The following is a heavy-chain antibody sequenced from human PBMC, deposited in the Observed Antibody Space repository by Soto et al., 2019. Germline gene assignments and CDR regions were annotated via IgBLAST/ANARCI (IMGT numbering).Heavy chain of an antibody. CDR3: AHRVLRTVFGLVTTTAIYFDF. V-gene: IGHV2-5*02. CDR1: GFSLTTSGVG. Sequence: QITLNESGPTVVRPTETLTLTCRFSGFSLTTSGVGVGWIRQSPGKAPEGLALIYWDDDKRYSASLKSRLTSTKDTSKSQVVLTVSDLDTTDTATYYCAHRVLRTVFGLVTTTAIYFDFWGQGTPVAVSS. CDR2: IYWDDDK. J-gene: IGHJ4*02. D-gene: IGHD3-3*01.